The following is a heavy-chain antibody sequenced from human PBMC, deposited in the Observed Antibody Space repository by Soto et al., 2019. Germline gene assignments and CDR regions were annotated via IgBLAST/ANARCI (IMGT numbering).Heavy chain of an antibody. Sequence: SETLSLTCTVSGGSISSGGYYWSWIRQPPGKGLEWIGYIYHSGSTYYNPSLKSRVTISVDRSKNQFSLKLSSVTAADTAVYYCARSGLRVNWFDPWGQGTLVTVSS. CDR2: IYHSGST. D-gene: IGHD5-12*01. CDR3: ARSGLRVNWFDP. V-gene: IGHV4-30-2*01. CDR1: GGSISSGGYY. J-gene: IGHJ5*02.